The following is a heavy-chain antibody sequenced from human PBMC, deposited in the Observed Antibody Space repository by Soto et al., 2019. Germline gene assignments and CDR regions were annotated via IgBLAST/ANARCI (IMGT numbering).Heavy chain of an antibody. J-gene: IGHJ6*02. CDR1: GGSISSYY. V-gene: IGHV4-59*01. CDR2: IYYSGST. Sequence: SETLSLTRTVSGGSISSYYWSWIRQPPGKGLEWIGYIYYSGSTNYNPSLKSRVTISVDTSKNQFSLKLSSVTAADTAVYYCARDAGRSYRGMDVWGQGTTVTVSS. CDR3: ARDAGRSYRGMDV.